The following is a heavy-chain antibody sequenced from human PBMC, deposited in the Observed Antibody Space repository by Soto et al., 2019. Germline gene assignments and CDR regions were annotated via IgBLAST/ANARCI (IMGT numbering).Heavy chain of an antibody. V-gene: IGHV3-30-3*01. D-gene: IGHD3-3*01. Sequence: VQLVESGGGVVQPGRSLRLSCAASGFTFSSYAMHWVRQAPGKGLEWVAVISYDGSNKYYADSVKGRFTISRDNSKNTLYLQMNSLRAEDTAVYYCARGRVYYDFWSGNMDVWGQGTTVTVSS. J-gene: IGHJ6*02. CDR3: ARGRVYYDFWSGNMDV. CDR2: ISYDGSNK. CDR1: GFTFSSYA.